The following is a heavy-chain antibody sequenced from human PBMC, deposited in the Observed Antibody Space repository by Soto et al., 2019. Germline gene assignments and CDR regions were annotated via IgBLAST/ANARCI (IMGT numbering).Heavy chain of an antibody. CDR1: GFTSSSYA. D-gene: IGHD5-18*01. J-gene: IGHJ6*02. V-gene: IGHV3-30-3*01. CDR3: ARDRSYGFFYYGMDV. CDR2: ISYDGSNK. Sequence: GGSLRLSCAASGFTSSSYAMHWVRQAPGKGLEWVAVISYDGSNKYYADSVKGRFTISRDNSKNTLYLQMNSLRAEDTAVHYCARDRSYGFFYYGMDVWGQGATVTVSS.